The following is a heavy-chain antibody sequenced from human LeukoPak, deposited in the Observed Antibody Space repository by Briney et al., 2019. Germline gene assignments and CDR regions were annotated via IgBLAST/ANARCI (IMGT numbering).Heavy chain of an antibody. J-gene: IGHJ2*01. V-gene: IGHV4-31*11. D-gene: IGHD2-2*01. Sequence: PSQTLSLTCAVSGGSISSGGYSWSWIRQPPGKGLEWIGYIYYSGSTYYNPSLKSRVTISVDTSKNQFSLKLSSVTAADTAVYYCARGPGRLIVVVPAAPRWYFDLWGRGTLVTVSS. CDR2: IYYSGST. CDR3: ARGPGRLIVVVPAAPRWYFDL. CDR1: GGSISSGGYS.